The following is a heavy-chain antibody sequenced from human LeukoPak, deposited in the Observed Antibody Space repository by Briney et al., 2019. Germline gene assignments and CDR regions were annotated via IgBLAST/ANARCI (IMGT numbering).Heavy chain of an antibody. J-gene: IGHJ3*02. CDR2: MFYTGDT. Sequence: SETLSLTCTVSGGSITNSYWSWIRQPPGKALEWIGNMFYTGDTNYNPSLKSRVTISVNRSRKRFSLTLTSVTAADTAVYYCVRVNEILTGDAFDIWGQGTVVTISS. D-gene: IGHD3-9*01. CDR1: GGSITNSY. CDR3: VRVNEILTGDAFDI. V-gene: IGHV4-59*01.